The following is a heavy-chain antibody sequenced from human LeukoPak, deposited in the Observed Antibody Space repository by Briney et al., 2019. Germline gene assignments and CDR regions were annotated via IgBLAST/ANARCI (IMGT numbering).Heavy chain of an antibody. CDR3: AKDRPDGMDV. CDR1: GFNVTTNY. J-gene: IGHJ6*02. V-gene: IGHV3-30*18. CDR2: ISYDGSNK. Sequence: PGGSLRLSCAASGFNVTTNYMSWVRQAPGKGLEWVAVISYDGSNKYYADSVKGRFTISRDNSKNTLYLQMNSLRAEDTAVYYCAKDRPDGMDVWGQGTTVTVSS.